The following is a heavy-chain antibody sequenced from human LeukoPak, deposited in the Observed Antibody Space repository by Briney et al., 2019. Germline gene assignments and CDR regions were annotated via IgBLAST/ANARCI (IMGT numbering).Heavy chain of an antibody. CDR3: ARDLVRGDYDFWGGYYTNYYYYYGMDV. CDR2: INPNSGGT. CDR1: GYTFTGYY. D-gene: IGHD3-3*01. J-gene: IGHJ6*02. V-gene: IGHV1-2*02. Sequence: ASVKVSCKASGYTFTGYYMHWVRQAPGQGLEWMGWINPNSGGTNYAQKFQGRVTMTRDTSISTAYMELSRLRSDDTAVYYCARDLVRGDYDFWGGYYTNYYYYYGMDVWGQGTTVTVSS.